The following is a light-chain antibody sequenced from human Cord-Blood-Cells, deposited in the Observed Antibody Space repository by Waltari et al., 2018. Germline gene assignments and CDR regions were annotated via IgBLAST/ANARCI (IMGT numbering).Light chain of an antibody. CDR1: KLGDKY. J-gene: IGLJ1*01. CDR2: QDS. CDR3: QAWDSSIPYV. Sequence: SYELTQPPSVSVSPGQTASITCSGDKLGDKYACWYQQKPGQSPLLVIYQDSKRPSGIPERFSGSNSGNTATLTISGTQAMDEADYYCQAWDSSIPYVFGTGTKVTVL. V-gene: IGLV3-1*01.